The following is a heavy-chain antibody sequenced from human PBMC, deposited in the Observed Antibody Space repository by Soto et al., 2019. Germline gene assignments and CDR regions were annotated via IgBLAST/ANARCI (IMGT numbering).Heavy chain of an antibody. CDR3: AKYYYDSSGYYYKDY. Sequence: PSETLSLTCTVSGGSISSGDYYWSWIRQPPGKGLEWIGYIYYSGSTYYNPSLKSRVTISVDTSKNQFSLKLSSVTAADTAVYYCAKYYYDSSGYYYKDYWGQGTLVTVSS. CDR1: GGSISSGDYY. D-gene: IGHD3-22*01. J-gene: IGHJ4*02. V-gene: IGHV4-30-4*01. CDR2: IYYSGST.